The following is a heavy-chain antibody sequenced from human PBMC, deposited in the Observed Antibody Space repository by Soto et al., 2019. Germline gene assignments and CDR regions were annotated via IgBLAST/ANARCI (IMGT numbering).Heavy chain of an antibody. D-gene: IGHD3-16*01. CDR1: VGSIISVGYY. Sequence: QVQLQESGPGLVKPSQTLSLTGTVSVGSIISVGYYWSWLRPHPGKGREWIGYIYYSGSTYYTPSLKSRVTISVDTSKNQFSLKLSSVTAADTAVYYCARVGGINWFDPWGQGTLVTVSS. J-gene: IGHJ5*02. V-gene: IGHV4-31*03. CDR3: ARVGGINWFDP. CDR2: IYYSGST.